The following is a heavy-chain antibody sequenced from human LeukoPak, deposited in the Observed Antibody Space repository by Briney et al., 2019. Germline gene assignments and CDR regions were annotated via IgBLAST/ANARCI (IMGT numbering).Heavy chain of an antibody. CDR2: IYYSGST. V-gene: IGHV4-39*01. CDR3: ARQSITMIVVVIHRYYFDY. D-gene: IGHD3-22*01. J-gene: IGHJ4*02. CDR1: GGSISSSSYY. Sequence: SETLSLTCTVSGGSISSSSYYWGWIRQPPGKGLEWIGSIYYSGSTYYNPSLKSRVTISVDTSKNQFSLKLSSVTAADTAVYYCARQSITMIVVVIHRYYFDYWGQGTLVTVSS.